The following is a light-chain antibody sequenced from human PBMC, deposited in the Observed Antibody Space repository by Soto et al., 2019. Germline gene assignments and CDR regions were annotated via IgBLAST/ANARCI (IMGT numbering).Light chain of an antibody. CDR1: SSDVGGYNY. CDR2: EVN. V-gene: IGLV2-8*01. CDR3: GSYGGSNNFV. Sequence: QSVLTQPPSASGSPGQSVTISCTGTSSDVGGYNYVSWYQQHPGKAPKLMIYEVNKRPSGVPDRFSGSKSGNSASLTVSGLQDEDEADYYCGSYGGSNNFVFGGGTKVTVL. J-gene: IGLJ3*02.